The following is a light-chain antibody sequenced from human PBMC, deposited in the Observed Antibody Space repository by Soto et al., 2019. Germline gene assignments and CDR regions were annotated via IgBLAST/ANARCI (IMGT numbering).Light chain of an antibody. CDR3: QQYMTYPIT. J-gene: IGKJ5*01. Sequence: DIQMTQYPSSLAASVGDRISITCRARQDLSNYLAWIQHTPGKAPESLIYAISNLEIGVSSRFSGSGSGADFTLTISSLQPEDFGTYYCQQYMTYPITFGQGTRLEIK. CDR2: AIS. CDR1: QDLSNY. V-gene: IGKV1-16*01.